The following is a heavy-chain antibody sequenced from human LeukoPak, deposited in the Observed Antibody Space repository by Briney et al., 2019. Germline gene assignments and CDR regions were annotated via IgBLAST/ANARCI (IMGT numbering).Heavy chain of an antibody. D-gene: IGHD3-3*01. CDR1: GFTVSSNY. V-gene: IGHV3-66*01. J-gene: IGHJ6*02. Sequence: GGSLRLSCAASGFTVSSNYMSWVRQAPGKGLKWVSVIYSGGSTYYADSVKGRFTISRDNSKNTLYLQMNSLRAEDTAVYYCARVPRYYDFWSGYQDGMDVWGQGTTVTVSS. CDR2: IYSGGST. CDR3: ARVPRYYDFWSGYQDGMDV.